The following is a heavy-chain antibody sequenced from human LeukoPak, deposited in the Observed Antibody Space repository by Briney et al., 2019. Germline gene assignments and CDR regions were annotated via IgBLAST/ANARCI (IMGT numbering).Heavy chain of an antibody. Sequence: ASVKVSCKASGYTFTGYYMHWVRQAPGQGLEWMGWINPNSGGTNYAQNFQGRVTMTRDTSISTAYMELSRLRSDDTAVYYCARDRSYYYDSSGTLGGFDPWGQGTLVTVSS. CDR3: ARDRSYYYDSSGTLGGFDP. CDR1: GYTFTGYY. V-gene: IGHV1-2*02. CDR2: INPNSGGT. D-gene: IGHD3-22*01. J-gene: IGHJ5*02.